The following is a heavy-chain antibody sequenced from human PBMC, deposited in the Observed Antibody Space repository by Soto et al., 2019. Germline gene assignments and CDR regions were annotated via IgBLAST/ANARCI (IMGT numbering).Heavy chain of an antibody. D-gene: IGHD3-22*01. CDR1: GYPSTSYY. Sequence: XPVKVACKASGYPSTSYYMQRVRQDPGQGLEWMGIINPSGGSTSYAQKFQGRVTMTRDTSTSTVYMELSSLRSEDTAVYYCATCNYYDSSYYYGMDVWGQGTTGSVSS. V-gene: IGHV1-46*01. CDR2: INPSGGST. J-gene: IGHJ6*02. CDR3: ATCNYYDSSYYYGMDV.